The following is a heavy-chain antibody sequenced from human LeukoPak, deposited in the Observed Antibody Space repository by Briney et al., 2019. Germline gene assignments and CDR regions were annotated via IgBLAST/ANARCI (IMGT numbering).Heavy chain of an antibody. D-gene: IGHD5-18*01. Sequence: GGSLRLSCAVSGFTFSSYEMNWVRQAPGKGLEWVAVISYDGSNKYYADSVKGRFTISRDNSKNTLYLQMNSLRAEDTAVYFCASGKYRYGDNWFDPWGQGTLVTVSS. V-gene: IGHV3-30*04. J-gene: IGHJ5*02. CDR1: GFTFSSYE. CDR2: ISYDGSNK. CDR3: ASGKYRYGDNWFDP.